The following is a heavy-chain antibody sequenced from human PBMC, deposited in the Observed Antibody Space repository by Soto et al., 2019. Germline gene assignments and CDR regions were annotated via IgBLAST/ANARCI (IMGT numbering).Heavy chain of an antibody. J-gene: IGHJ4*02. Sequence: PGGSLRLSCAASGFTFSSYGMHWVRQAPGKGLEWVAVISYDASDKNYTDSVKGRFTISRDNVKNTLYLQMNSLRVEDTAVYHCAKDSPSAPFDHGGQGILVTVSS. CDR1: GFTFSSYG. CDR2: ISYDASDK. V-gene: IGHV3-30*18. CDR3: AKDSPSAPFDH.